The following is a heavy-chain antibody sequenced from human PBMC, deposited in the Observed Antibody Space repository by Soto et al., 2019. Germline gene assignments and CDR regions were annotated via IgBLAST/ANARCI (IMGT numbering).Heavy chain of an antibody. CDR3: ARWGTTGGLAV. J-gene: IGHJ4*02. V-gene: IGHV3-33*05. CDR2: TSYDGSNN. Sequence: QVQLVESGGGVVQPGTSLRLSCVGSGFTFRSYVIHWVRQAPGKGLEWVALTSYDGSNNFYADSVKGRFTISRDNSRNTVELQMDSLRLEDTSLYYCARWGTTGGLAVWGQRTLVSVSS. D-gene: IGHD3-16*01. CDR1: GFTFRSYV.